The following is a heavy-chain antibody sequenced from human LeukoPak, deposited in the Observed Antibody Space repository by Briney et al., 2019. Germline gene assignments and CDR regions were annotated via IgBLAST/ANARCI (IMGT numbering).Heavy chain of an antibody. CDR3: ARAGYGDYSHLGY. Sequence: GGSLRLSCAASGFTVSSNYMSWVRQAPGKGLEWVSVIYSGGSTYYADSVKGRFTISRDNSKNTLYLQMNSLRAEDTAVYYCARAGYGDYSHLGYWGQGTLVTVSS. V-gene: IGHV3-53*01. CDR1: GFTVSSNY. J-gene: IGHJ4*02. CDR2: IYSGGST. D-gene: IGHD4-17*01.